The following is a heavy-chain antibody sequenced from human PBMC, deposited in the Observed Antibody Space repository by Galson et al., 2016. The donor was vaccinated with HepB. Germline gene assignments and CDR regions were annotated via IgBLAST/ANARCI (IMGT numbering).Heavy chain of an antibody. CDR1: VFTVSSNY. CDR2: IYSGGTT. CDR3: AREQVEASYYGSGSEYYYYYGMDI. D-gene: IGHD3-10*01. J-gene: IGHJ6*02. V-gene: IGHV3-53*01. Sequence: SLRLSCAASVFTVSSNYMSWVRPAPGKGREWGAVIYSGGTTYYADSVQGRSIISRDNSKNTLYLQMNSLRPEDTTVYYCAREQVEASYYGSGSEYYYYYGMDIWGQGTTVIVSS.